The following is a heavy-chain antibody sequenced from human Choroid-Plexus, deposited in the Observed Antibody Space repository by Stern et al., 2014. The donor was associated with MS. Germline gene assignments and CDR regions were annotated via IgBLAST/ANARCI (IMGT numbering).Heavy chain of an antibody. V-gene: IGHV3-30*18. J-gene: IGHJ5*02. CDR1: GFTFGSCA. CDR3: AKDRQYLTYFFDH. Sequence: VQLVESGGGVVQPGRPLRLSCVASGFTFGSCAMHWVRQAPGKGLAGVAGVSYDGSNKDYADSVKGRFTISRDNSQNTLYMQMSSLRPEDTAVYYCAKDRQYLTYFFDHWGQGSLVTVSS. CDR2: VSYDGSNK. D-gene: IGHD2/OR15-2a*01.